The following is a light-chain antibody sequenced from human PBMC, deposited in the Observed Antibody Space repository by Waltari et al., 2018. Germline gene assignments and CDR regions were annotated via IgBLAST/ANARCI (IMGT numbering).Light chain of an antibody. CDR3: QQYYSSSFT. V-gene: IGKV1-33*01. J-gene: IGKJ3*01. CDR1: QDISNY. CDR2: WAS. Sequence: DFQMTQSPSSLSASVGDRVTITCQASQDISNYLNWYQHKPGKAPKLLISWASTRESGVPDRFSGSGSGTDFTLTISSLQAEDVAFYYCQQYYSSSFTFGPGTKVDIK.